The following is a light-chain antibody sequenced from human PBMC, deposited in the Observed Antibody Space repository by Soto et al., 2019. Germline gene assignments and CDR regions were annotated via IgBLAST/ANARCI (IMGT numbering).Light chain of an antibody. CDR2: SNN. CDR3: AAWDDSLNGREV. V-gene: IGLV1-44*01. J-gene: IGLJ1*01. CDR1: SSNIGSNS. Sequence: QSVLTQPPSASGTPGQRVTISCSGSSSNIGSNSVNWYQQLPGAAPKLLIYSNNQRPSGVPDRFSGSKSGTSASLAISGLQSVDEADYYCAAWDDSLNGREVFGTGTKLTVL.